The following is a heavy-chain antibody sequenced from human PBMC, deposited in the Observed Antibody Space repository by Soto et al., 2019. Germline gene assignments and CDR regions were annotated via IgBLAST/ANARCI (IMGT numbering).Heavy chain of an antibody. CDR3: AHRPRTTVTSTFDY. Sequence: QITLRESGPTLLKPTQTLTLTCTFSGFSLTTSGVGVGWIRQPPGKALEWPALIYWDDDKRYSPSLNDRLTITKDTSKNQVVLTMTNMDPVDTATYYCAHRPRTTVTSTFDYWGQGTLVTVSS. V-gene: IGHV2-5*02. CDR1: GFSLTTSGVG. J-gene: IGHJ4*02. CDR2: IYWDDDK. D-gene: IGHD4-17*01.